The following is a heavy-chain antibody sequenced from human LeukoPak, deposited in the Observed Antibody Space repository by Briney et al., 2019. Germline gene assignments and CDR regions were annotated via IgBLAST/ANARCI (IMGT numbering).Heavy chain of an antibody. V-gene: IGHV4-31*03. Sequence: PPETLSLTCTVSGGSISSGGYYWSWIRQHPGKGLEWIGYIYYSGSTYYNPSLKSRVTISVDTSKNQFSLKLSSVTAADTAVYYCARDFRDNPPFAFDIWGQGTMVTASS. D-gene: IGHD2-21*01. CDR2: IYYSGST. J-gene: IGHJ3*02. CDR3: ARDFRDNPPFAFDI. CDR1: GGSISSGGYY.